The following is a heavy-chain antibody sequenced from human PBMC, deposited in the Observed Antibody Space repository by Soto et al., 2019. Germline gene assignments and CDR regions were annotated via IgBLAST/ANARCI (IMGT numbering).Heavy chain of an antibody. D-gene: IGHD5-18*01. CDR3: ARDFDTAMDY. Sequence: GGSLRLSCAASGFTFSSYSMNWVRQAPGKGLEWVSSISSSSSYIYYADSVKGRFTISRDNAKKSLYLQMNSLRAEDTAVYYCARDFDTAMDYWGQGTLVTVSS. V-gene: IGHV3-21*01. CDR1: GFTFSSYS. CDR2: ISSSSSYI. J-gene: IGHJ4*02.